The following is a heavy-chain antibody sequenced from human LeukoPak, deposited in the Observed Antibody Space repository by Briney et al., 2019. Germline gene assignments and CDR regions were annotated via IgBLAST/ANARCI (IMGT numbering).Heavy chain of an antibody. V-gene: IGHV3-7*03. CDR1: GLTFSDYW. CDR3: VSGTDY. CDR2: INQDGSEK. D-gene: IGHD6-13*01. J-gene: IGHJ4*02. Sequence: PGGSLRLSCAASGLTFSDYWMIWVRQAPGKGLQWVANINQDGSEKYYVDSVKGRFTISRDNAKNSLHLQMNSLRAEDTAVYYCVSGTDYWGQGTLVSVSS.